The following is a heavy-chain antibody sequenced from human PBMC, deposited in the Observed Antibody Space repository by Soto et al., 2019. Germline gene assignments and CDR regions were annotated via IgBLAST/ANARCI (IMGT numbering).Heavy chain of an antibody. D-gene: IGHD4-17*01. Sequence: QITLKESGPTLVKPTQTLTLTCAFSGFSLSTTGEAVGWIRQPPGKALDRLALIYWDDDKRYSPSLKSRPNITPDTAKNQVVGTMTSNHPRHTATYHCVQATPETTGGAYSGHGTLVTVSS. J-gene: IGHJ4*01. CDR2: IYWDDDK. V-gene: IGHV2-5*02. CDR3: VQATPETTGGAY. CDR1: GFSLSTTGEA.